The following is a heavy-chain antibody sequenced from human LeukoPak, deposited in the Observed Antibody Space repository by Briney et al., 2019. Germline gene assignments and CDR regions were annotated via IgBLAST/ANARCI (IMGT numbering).Heavy chain of an antibody. CDR3: ARDLGPHRSSPNSGAFDI. Sequence: GGSLRLSCAASGFTSSDYYMTWIRQAPGKGLEWVSYITSGGTTYYAGSVKGRFTISRDNAKTSLYLQMNNLRVDDTAVYYCARDLGPHRSSPNSGAFDIWGQGTMVTVSS. V-gene: IGHV3-69-1*02. CDR2: ITSGGTT. CDR1: GFTSSDYY. J-gene: IGHJ3*02. D-gene: IGHD6-6*01.